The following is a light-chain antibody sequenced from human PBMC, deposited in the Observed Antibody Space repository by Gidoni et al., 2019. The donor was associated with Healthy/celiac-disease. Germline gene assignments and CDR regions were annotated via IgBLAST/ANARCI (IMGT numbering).Light chain of an antibody. CDR1: QSVSSN. CDR3: QQYNNWLWT. V-gene: IGKV3-15*01. CDR2: GAS. Sequence: TLSVSPGERATLSCRASQSVSSNLAWYQQKPGQAPRLLIYGASTRATGIPARFSGSGSGTEFTLTISSLQSEDFAVYYCQQYNNWLWTFGQGTKVEI. J-gene: IGKJ1*01.